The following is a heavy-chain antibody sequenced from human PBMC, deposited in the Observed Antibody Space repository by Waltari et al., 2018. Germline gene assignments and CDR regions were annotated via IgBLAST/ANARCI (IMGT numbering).Heavy chain of an antibody. CDR1: GFTVSSNY. V-gene: IGHV3-53*01. J-gene: IGHJ2*01. D-gene: IGHD3-16*02. CDR2: IYSGGST. CDR3: ARDVSQNWYFDL. Sequence: EWQLVESGGGWIQPGGSLRLHCAASGFTVSSNYMTWGRQAPGKGLEWVSIIYSGGSTYYADSVKGRFTISTDNSKNTLYLQMNSLRAEDTAVYYCARDVSQNWYFDLWGHGTLVTVSS.